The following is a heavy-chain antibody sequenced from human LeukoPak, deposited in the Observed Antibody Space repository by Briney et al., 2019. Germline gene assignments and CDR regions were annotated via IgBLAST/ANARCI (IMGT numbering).Heavy chain of an antibody. Sequence: TSSETLSLTCTVSGGSISSYYWSWIRQPPGKGLEWIGYIYYSRSTNYNPSLKSRVTISVDTSKNQFSLKLSSVTAADTAVYYCARGPYYYDSSGYYYSYYFDYWGQGTLVTVSS. V-gene: IGHV4-59*01. CDR1: GGSISSYY. CDR3: ARGPYYYDSSGYYYSYYFDY. CDR2: IYYSRST. J-gene: IGHJ4*02. D-gene: IGHD3-22*01.